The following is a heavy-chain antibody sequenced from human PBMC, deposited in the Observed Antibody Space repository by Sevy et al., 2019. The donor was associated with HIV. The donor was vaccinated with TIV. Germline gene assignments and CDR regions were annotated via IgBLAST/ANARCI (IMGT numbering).Heavy chain of an antibody. Sequence: GGSLRLSCAASGFTVSGDWMNWVRQAPGKGLEWVSVISSVGDTFYADSVKGRFTISRDNSKNMVYLQLNTLRAEDTAVYCCVRDTETSSSGSFDYWGQGALVTVSS. CDR2: ISSVGDT. D-gene: IGHD6-6*01. V-gene: IGHV3-53*01. J-gene: IGHJ4*02. CDR1: GFTVSGDW. CDR3: VRDTETSSSGSFDY.